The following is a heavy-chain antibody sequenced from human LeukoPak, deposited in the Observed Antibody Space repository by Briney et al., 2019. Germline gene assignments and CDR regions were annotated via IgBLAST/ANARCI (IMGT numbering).Heavy chain of an antibody. CDR2: ISSSSSYI. J-gene: IGHJ3*02. V-gene: IGHV3-21*01. Sequence: GGSLRLSCAASGFTFSSYSMNWVRQAPGKGLEWVSSISSSSSYIYYADSVKGRFTISRDNAKNSLYLQMNSLRAEDTAAYYCARDGDTYLAFGIWGQGTMVTVSS. CDR3: ARDGDTYLAFGI. CDR1: GFTFSSYS. D-gene: IGHD2/OR15-2a*01.